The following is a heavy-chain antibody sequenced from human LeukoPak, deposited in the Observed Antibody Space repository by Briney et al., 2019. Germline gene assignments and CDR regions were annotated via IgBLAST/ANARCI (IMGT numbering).Heavy chain of an antibody. V-gene: IGHV4-34*01. D-gene: IGHD6-19*01. J-gene: IGHJ4*02. CDR3: ATLYSSVFDY. Sequence: PSETLSLTCAVYGGSFSGYYWSWIRQPPGKGLEWIGEINHSGSTNYNPSLKSRVTISVDTSKNQFSLKLSSVTAADTAVYYCATLYSSVFDYWGQGTLVTVSS. CDR2: INHSGST. CDR1: GGSFSGYY.